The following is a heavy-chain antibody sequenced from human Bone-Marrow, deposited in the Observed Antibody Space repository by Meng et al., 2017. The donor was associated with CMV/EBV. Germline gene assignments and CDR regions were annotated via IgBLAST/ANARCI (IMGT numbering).Heavy chain of an antibody. Sequence: QVQLGGSGGGVVQPGRSLRLSCAASGFTFSSYAMHWVRQAPGKGLEWVAVISYDGSNKYYADSVKGRFTISRDNSKNTLYLQMNSLRAEDTAIYYCVRLTPTYSSATFDYWGPGTLVTVSS. J-gene: IGHJ4*02. CDR3: VRLTPTYSSATFDY. V-gene: IGHV3-30-3*01. CDR1: GFTFSSYA. D-gene: IGHD2/OR15-2a*01. CDR2: ISYDGSNK.